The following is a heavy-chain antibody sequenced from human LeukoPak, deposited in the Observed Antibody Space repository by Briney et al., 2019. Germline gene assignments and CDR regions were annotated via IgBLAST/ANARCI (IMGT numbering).Heavy chain of an antibody. D-gene: IGHD4-17*01. J-gene: IGHJ4*02. CDR2: ISGSGGST. CDR3: AKDQVPTTVTPSNFDY. CDR1: GFTFSSYG. Sequence: HPGGSLRLSCAASGFTFSSYGMSWVRQAPGKGLEWVSAISGSGGSTYYADSVKGRFTISRDNSKNTLYLQMNSLRAEDTAVYYCAKDQVPTTVTPSNFDYWGQGTLVTVSS. V-gene: IGHV3-23*01.